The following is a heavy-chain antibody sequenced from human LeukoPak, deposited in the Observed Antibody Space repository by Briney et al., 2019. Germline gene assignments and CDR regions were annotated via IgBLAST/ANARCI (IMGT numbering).Heavy chain of an antibody. CDR2: ISRSSSSSTI. D-gene: IGHD3-22*01. CDR1: GFTFSFYS. V-gene: IGHV3-48*04. CDR3: ARSRSDYIQGENDY. J-gene: IGHJ4*02. Sequence: QPGGSLRLSCAASGFTFSFYSMNWVRQAPGKGLEWVSYISRSSSSSTIYYADSVKGRFTISRDNAKNSLYLQMNSLRAEDTAVYYCARSRSDYIQGENDYWGQGTLVTVSS.